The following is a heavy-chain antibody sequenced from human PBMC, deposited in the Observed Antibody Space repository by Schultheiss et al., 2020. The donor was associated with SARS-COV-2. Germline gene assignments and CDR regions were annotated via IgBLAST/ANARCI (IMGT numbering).Heavy chain of an antibody. CDR3: ARGAFWFGEPSGFDF. V-gene: IGHV6-1*01. Sequence: SQTLSLTCAISGDSVSSNSAAWNWIRQSPSRGLEWLGRTYYRSNWNNDYAVSVKSRITINPDTSKNQFSLQLNSVTPEDTAVYFCARGAFWFGEPSGFDFWGQGTLVTVSS. CDR2: TYYRSNWNN. J-gene: IGHJ4*02. CDR1: GDSVSSNSAA. D-gene: IGHD3-10*01.